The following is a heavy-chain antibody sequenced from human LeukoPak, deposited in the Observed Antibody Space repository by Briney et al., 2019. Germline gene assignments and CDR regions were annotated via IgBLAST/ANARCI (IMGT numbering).Heavy chain of an antibody. V-gene: IGHV3-74*03. J-gene: IGHJ1*01. D-gene: IGHD1-26*01. CDR3: VREVGAPGSFQH. CDR1: GFTFSSNW. CDR2: INGDGRII. Sequence: GGSLRLSCAASGFTFSSNWMHWVRHAPGKGLVWVSRINGDGRIIEHAESVKGRFTISRNNADNTLHLQMNSLRAEDTAVYHCVREVGAPGSFQHWGQGAPVTVSS.